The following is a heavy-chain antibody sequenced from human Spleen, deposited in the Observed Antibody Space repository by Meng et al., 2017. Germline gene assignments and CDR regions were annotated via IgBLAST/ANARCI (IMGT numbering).Heavy chain of an antibody. Sequence: QVQLQAWGLGLFKPSEPLSLTCVVSGGSISGYYWSWIRQPPGKGLEWIGEISQRGTTNYNPSLKSRVTISVDTSKNQFSLRLNSVTAADTAVYFCARLVVAGVFDYWGQGALVTVSS. J-gene: IGHJ4*02. CDR1: GGSISGYY. V-gene: IGHV4-34*01. CDR3: ARLVVAGVFDY. CDR2: ISQRGTT. D-gene: IGHD6-19*01.